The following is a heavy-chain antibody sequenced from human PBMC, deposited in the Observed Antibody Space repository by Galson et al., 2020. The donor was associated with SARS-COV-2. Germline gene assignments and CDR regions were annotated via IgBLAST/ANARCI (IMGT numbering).Heavy chain of an antibody. CDR1: GFTFSTYS. Sequence: GGSLRLSCAASGFTFSTYSMNWVRQAPGRGLEWVSSITSDSSYIYYTDSVKGRFTISRDNAKNSLYLQMNSLRVEDTAVYYCARDRIGEADNRLIIFGYWGQGTLVTVSS. CDR3: ARDRIGEADNRLIIFGY. D-gene: IGHD6-19*01. V-gene: IGHV3-21*01. CDR2: ITSDSSYI. J-gene: IGHJ4*02.